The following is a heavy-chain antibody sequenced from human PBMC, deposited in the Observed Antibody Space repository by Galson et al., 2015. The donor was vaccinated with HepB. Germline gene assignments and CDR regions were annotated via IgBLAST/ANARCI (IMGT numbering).Heavy chain of an antibody. V-gene: IGHV4-39*02. CDR1: GGSISSSSYY. CDR3: ARETYSSTNWFDP. Sequence: SETLSLTCTVSGGSISSSSYYWGWIRQPPGKGLEWIGSIYYSGSTYYNPSLKSRVTISVDTSKNQFSLKLISVTAADTAVYYCARETYSSTNWFDPWGQGILVTVSS. J-gene: IGHJ5*02. D-gene: IGHD6-13*01. CDR2: IYYSGST.